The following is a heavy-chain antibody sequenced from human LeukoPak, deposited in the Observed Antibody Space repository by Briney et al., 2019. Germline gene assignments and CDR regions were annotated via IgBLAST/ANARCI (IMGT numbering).Heavy chain of an antibody. V-gene: IGHV3-7*01. D-gene: IGHD3-10*01. CDR3: ARHKRGYYSHFDI. Sequence: GGSLRLSCAASGFTFSSYWMNWVRQAPGKGLEWVANIKQDGSETYYVDSVKGRFTISRDNAKNSLYLQMISLRAEDTAVYYCARHKRGYYSHFDIWGQGTMVTVSS. CDR2: IKQDGSET. J-gene: IGHJ3*02. CDR1: GFTFSSYW.